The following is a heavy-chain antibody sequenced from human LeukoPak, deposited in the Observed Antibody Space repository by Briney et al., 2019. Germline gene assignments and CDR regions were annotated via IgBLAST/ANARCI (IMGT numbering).Heavy chain of an antibody. CDR2: ISYSGNT. CDR3: ARLTDF. Sequence: SETLSLTCTVSGGSLIISNHYWGWIRQSPGKGLECIGKISYSGNTYYNPSLRSRVHMSVDTSKNQFSLTLSSVTAADTAVYYCARLTDFWGQGILVTVSS. V-gene: IGHV4-39*01. CDR1: GGSLIISNHY. J-gene: IGHJ4*02.